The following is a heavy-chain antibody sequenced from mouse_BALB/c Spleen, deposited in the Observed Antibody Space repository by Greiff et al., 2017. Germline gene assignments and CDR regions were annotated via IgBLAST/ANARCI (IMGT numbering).Heavy chain of an antibody. Sequence: VQLQQSGPELVKPGASVKIPCKASGYTFTDYNMDWVKQSHGKSLEWIGDINPNNGGTIYNQKFKGKATLTVDKSSSTAYMELRSLTSEDTAVYYCARNYGSSLRGYFDYWGQGTTLTVSS. D-gene: IGHD1-1*01. CDR1: GYTFTDYN. V-gene: IGHV1-18*01. J-gene: IGHJ2*01. CDR2: INPNNGGT. CDR3: ARNYGSSLRGYFDY.